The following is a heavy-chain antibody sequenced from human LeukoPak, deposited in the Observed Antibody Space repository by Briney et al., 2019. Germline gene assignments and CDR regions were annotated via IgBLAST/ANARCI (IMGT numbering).Heavy chain of an antibody. CDR3: ARDAGNFDWLRTIDY. CDR1: GGTFSSYA. CDR2: IIPIFGTA. D-gene: IGHD3-9*01. Sequence: AASVKVSCKASGGTFSSYAISWVRQAPGQGLEWMGGIIPIFGTANYAQKFQGRVTITADESTSTAYMELSSLRSEDTAVYYCARDAGNFDWLRTIDYWGQGTLVTVSS. J-gene: IGHJ4*02. V-gene: IGHV1-69*13.